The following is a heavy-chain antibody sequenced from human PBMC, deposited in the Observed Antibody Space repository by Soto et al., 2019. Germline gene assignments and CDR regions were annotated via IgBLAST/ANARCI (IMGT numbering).Heavy chain of an antibody. J-gene: IGHJ4*02. CDR2: ISAYNGNK. CDR1: GYMFTTYG. Sequence: QVQLVQSGGEVKKPGASVEVSCRTSGYMFTTYGMSWVRQAPGQGLEWMAWISAYNGNKKYAQKFQGRVTMTTDTSTRTVSIELRNLTSDYPGTYFCARTGGGMAARLLEYWGQGTLVTVSS. CDR3: ARTGGGMAARLLEY. V-gene: IGHV1-18*04. D-gene: IGHD6-6*01.